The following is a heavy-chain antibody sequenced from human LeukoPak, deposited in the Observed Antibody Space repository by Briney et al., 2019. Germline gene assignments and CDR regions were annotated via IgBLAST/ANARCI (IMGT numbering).Heavy chain of an antibody. CDR3: ARVGGTNYYYYGMDV. CDR1: GASISSGTYS. Sequence: SETLSLTCTVSGASISSGTYSWSWIRQPPGEGLEWIGYIYHTGSTYYNPSLKSRVTISVDTSKNQFSLKLSSVTAADTAVYYCARVGGTNYYYYGMDVWGQGTTVTVSS. J-gene: IGHJ6*02. V-gene: IGHV4-30-2*01. CDR2: IYHTGST. D-gene: IGHD6-19*01.